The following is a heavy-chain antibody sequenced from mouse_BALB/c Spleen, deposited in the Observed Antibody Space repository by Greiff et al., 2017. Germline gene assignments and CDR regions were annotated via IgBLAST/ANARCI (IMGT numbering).Heavy chain of an antibody. Sequence: QVQLQQPGAELVKPGASVKLSCKASGYTFTSYWMHWVKQRPGQGLEWIGEIDPSDSYTNYNQKFKGKATLTVDKSSSTAYMQLSSLTSEDSAVYYCARRGYYGSSYFDYWGQGTTLTVSS. CDR3: ARRGYYGSSYFDY. J-gene: IGHJ2*01. V-gene: IGHV1-69*02. CDR1: GYTFTSYW. D-gene: IGHD1-1*01. CDR2: IDPSDSYT.